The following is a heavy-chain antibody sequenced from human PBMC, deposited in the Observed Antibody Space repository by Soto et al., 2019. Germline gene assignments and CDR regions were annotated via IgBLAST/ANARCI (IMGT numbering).Heavy chain of an antibody. CDR1: GGSFSGYY. V-gene: IGHV4-34*01. CDR2: INHSGST. Sequence: QVQLQQWGAGLLKPSETLSLTCAVYGGSFSGYYWTWIRQPPGTGLEWNGEINHSGSTNYNPSLNRRGTLSVDTSKNLSPLHLSSLPAAKPAVYYCARDKITSLFDYWGQGTLVTVSS. J-gene: IGHJ4*02. CDR3: ARDKITSLFDY. D-gene: IGHD3-10*01.